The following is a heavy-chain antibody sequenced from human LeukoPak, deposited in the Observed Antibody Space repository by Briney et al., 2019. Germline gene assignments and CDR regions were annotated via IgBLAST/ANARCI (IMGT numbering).Heavy chain of an antibody. CDR2: INPDSGGT. J-gene: IGHJ6*03. CDR1: GYTFTGYY. Sequence: ASVKVSCKASGYTFTGYYMHWVRQAPGQGLEWMGWINPDSGGTNYAQKFRGRVTMTRDTSISTAYMELSRLRSDDTAVYYCARVTESYGSGRRHNYYYYYMDVWGKGTTVTISS. D-gene: IGHD3-10*01. V-gene: IGHV1-2*02. CDR3: ARVTESYGSGRRHNYYYYYMDV.